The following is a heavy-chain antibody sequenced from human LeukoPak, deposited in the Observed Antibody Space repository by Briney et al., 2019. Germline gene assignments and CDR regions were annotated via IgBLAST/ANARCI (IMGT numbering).Heavy chain of an antibody. CDR1: GYTFTGYY. CDR3: ARVGGGYSGYDLLDY. D-gene: IGHD5-12*01. Sequence: ASVKVSCKASGYTFTGYYMHWVRQAPGQGLEWMGWMNPNSGNTGYAQKFQGRVTMTRNTSISTAYMELSSLRSEDTAVYYCARVGGGYSGYDLLDYWGQGTLVTVSS. V-gene: IGHV1-8*02. J-gene: IGHJ4*02. CDR2: MNPNSGNT.